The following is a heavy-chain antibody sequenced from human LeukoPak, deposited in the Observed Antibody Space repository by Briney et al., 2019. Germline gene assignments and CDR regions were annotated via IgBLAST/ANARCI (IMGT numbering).Heavy chain of an antibody. CDR1: GFTFSSYA. J-gene: IGHJ4*02. CDR3: AKDLSTIVVVTTPFDY. V-gene: IGHV3-23*01. Sequence: GGSLRLSCAASGFTFSSYAMSWVRQAPGKGLEWVSAISGSGGGTYYADSVKGRFTISRDNSKNTLYLQMNSLRAEDTAVYYCAKDLSTIVVVTTPFDYWGQGTLVTVSS. CDR2: ISGSGGGT. D-gene: IGHD3-22*01.